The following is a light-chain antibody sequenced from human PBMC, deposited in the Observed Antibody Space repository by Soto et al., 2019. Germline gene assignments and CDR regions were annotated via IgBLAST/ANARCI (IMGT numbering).Light chain of an antibody. J-gene: IGLJ3*02. Sequence: QSVLTQPPSASGTPGQRVTISCSGSSSNIGTDTVNWYQQLPGTAPKLLIYSNHRRPSGVPDRFSGSKSGTSASLAISGLQSEDEADYYCAAWDASLSGWVFGGGTQLTVL. CDR3: AAWDASLSGWV. CDR2: SNH. CDR1: SSNIGTDT. V-gene: IGLV1-44*01.